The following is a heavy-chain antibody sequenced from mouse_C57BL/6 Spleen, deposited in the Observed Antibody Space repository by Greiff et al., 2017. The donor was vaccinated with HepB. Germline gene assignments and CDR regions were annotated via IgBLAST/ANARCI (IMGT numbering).Heavy chain of an antibody. D-gene: IGHD6-1*01. CDR1: GFTFSSYG. Sequence: EVHLVESGGDLVKPGGSLKLSCAASGFTFSSYGMSWVRQTPDKRLEWVATISSGGSYTYYPDSVKGRFTISRDNAKNTLYLQMSSLKSEDTAMYYCARLAASYYAMDYWGQGTSVTVSS. CDR3: ARLAASYYAMDY. V-gene: IGHV5-6*01. CDR2: ISSGGSYT. J-gene: IGHJ4*01.